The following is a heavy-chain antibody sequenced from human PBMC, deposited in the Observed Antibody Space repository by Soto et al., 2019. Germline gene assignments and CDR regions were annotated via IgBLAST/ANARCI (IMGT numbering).Heavy chain of an antibody. Sequence: EVQLLESGGGLVQPGGSLRLSCAASGFTFSSYAMSWVRQAPGKGLEWVSGISGSGGSAYYADYVKGRFTISRNNSKNTLYLQMNSLRAEDTAVYYCAKDFRGYSSGWILSYFDYWGQGTLVTVSS. V-gene: IGHV3-23*01. D-gene: IGHD6-19*01. CDR2: ISGSGGSA. J-gene: IGHJ4*02. CDR1: GFTFSSYA. CDR3: AKDFRGYSSGWILSYFDY.